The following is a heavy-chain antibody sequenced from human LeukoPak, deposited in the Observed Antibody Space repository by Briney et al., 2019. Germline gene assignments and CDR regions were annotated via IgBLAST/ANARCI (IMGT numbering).Heavy chain of an antibody. J-gene: IGHJ4*02. D-gene: IGHD3-16*01. CDR2: IHSSGST. V-gene: IGHV4-59*01. Sequence: PSETLSLTCTVSGGSISDYYWTWIRQPPGKGLEWIAYIHSSGSTNYNSSLKSRVIISIDTSRSQLSLKLSSVTAADTAMYYCARIEGDDSLEYWGQGTLVTVSS. CDR3: ARIEGDDSLEY. CDR1: GGSISDYY.